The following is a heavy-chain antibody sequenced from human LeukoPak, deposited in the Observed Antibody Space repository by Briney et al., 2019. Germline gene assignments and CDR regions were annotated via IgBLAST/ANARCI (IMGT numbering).Heavy chain of an antibody. CDR3: AKFNRQYCSSTSCYGGFDY. V-gene: IGHV3-30*02. CDR2: IRFDGSNK. D-gene: IGHD2-2*01. CDR1: GFTFSSHA. J-gene: IGHJ4*02. Sequence: GRSLRLSCAASGFTFSSHAMNWVRQAPGKGLEWVAFIRFDGSNKYYTDSVKGRFTLSRDNSKNTLYLQINSLRAEDTAVYYCAKFNRQYCSSTSCYGGFDYWGQGTLVTVSS.